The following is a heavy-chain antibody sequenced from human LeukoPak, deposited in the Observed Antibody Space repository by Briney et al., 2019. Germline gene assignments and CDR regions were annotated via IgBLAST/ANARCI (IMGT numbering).Heavy chain of an antibody. V-gene: IGHV3-48*03. Sequence: PGGSLRLSCAASGFTFSSYEMNWVRQAPGKGLEWVSYINRSGTSTYYADSVKGRFTISRDNAKNSLYLQMNSLRAEDTAVYYCAREGGGNSYYFDYWGQGTLVTVSS. CDR1: GFTFSSYE. CDR2: INRSGTST. D-gene: IGHD4-23*01. J-gene: IGHJ4*02. CDR3: AREGGGNSYYFDY.